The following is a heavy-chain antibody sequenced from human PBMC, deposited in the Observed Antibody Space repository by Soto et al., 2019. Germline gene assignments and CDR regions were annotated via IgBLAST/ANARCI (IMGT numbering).Heavy chain of an antibody. D-gene: IGHD1-26*01. CDR3: AREGLSGSQPEFDN. Sequence: QVQLVESGGGVVQPGRALRLSCVVSGFIFSSFGMHWVRQAPGKGLEWVGFIWNDGSNTDYVDSVKGRFTISRDNSKNSLYRPMNSLRDEDTAVYYCAREGLSGSQPEFDNWGQGTLVTVSS. J-gene: IGHJ4*02. CDR1: GFIFSSFG. V-gene: IGHV3-33*01. CDR2: IWNDGSNT.